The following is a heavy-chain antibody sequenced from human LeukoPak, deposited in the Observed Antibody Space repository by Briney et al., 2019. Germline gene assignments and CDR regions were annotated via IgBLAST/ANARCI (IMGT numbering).Heavy chain of an antibody. CDR2: INPSGGST. CDR1: GYTFTSYS. V-gene: IGHV1-46*01. D-gene: IGHD3-22*01. J-gene: IGHJ4*02. Sequence: GASVKVSCKASGYTFTSYSIHWVRQAPGQGLEWMGIINPSGGSTSYAQKFQGRVTMTRDTSTSTVYMELSSLRSEDTAVYYCARGDSSGYYPFGEWGQGTLVTVSS. CDR3: ARGDSSGYYPFGE.